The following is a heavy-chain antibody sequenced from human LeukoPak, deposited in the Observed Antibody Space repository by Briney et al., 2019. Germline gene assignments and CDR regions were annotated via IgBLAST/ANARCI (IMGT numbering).Heavy chain of an antibody. CDR3: ARDQYSSSWSHYYYYYMDV. CDR1: GGTFSSYA. Sequence: ASVKVSCKASGGTFSSYAISWVRQAPGQGLEWMGWISAYNGNTNYAQKLQGRVTMTTDTSTSTAYMELRSLRSDDTAVYYCARDQYSSSWSHYYYYYMDVWGKGTTVTVSS. J-gene: IGHJ6*03. V-gene: IGHV1-18*01. D-gene: IGHD6-13*01. CDR2: ISAYNGNT.